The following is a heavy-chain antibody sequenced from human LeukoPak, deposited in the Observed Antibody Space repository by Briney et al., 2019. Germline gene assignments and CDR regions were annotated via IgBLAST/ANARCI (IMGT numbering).Heavy chain of an antibody. D-gene: IGHD6-13*01. Sequence: PSETLSLTCTVSGGSISSFYWSWIRQPPGEGLEWIGYIYKSGSTNYNPSLKSRVTISVDTSKNQFSLELSSVTAADPAVYYCARGTSDTSSWYYWGQGTLVTVSS. CDR1: GGSISSFY. J-gene: IGHJ4*02. CDR3: ARGTSDTSSWYY. V-gene: IGHV4-59*01. CDR2: IYKSGST.